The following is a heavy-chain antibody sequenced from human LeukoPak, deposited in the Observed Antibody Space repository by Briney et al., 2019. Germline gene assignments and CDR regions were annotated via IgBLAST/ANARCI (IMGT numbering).Heavy chain of an antibody. V-gene: IGHV3-23*01. D-gene: IGHD2-15*01. CDR2: ISGSGGST. CDR1: GFTFSSYA. Sequence: PGGSLRLSCAASGFTFSSYAMSWVRQAPGKGLEWVSAISGSGGSTYYADSVKGRFTISRDNSKNTLYLQMNSLRAEDTAVYYCAKGAYCSGGSCYYYYFDYWGQGTLVTVSS. J-gene: IGHJ4*02. CDR3: AKGAYCSGGSCYYYYFDY.